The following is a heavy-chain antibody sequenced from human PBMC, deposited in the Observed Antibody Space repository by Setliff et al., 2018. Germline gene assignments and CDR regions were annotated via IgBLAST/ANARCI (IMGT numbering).Heavy chain of an antibody. D-gene: IGHD3-22*01. CDR2: IKQDGGEK. CDR1: GFTFSSYW. J-gene: IGHJ4*02. Sequence: GGSLRLSCAASGFTFSSYWMSWVRQAPGKGLEWVANIKQDGGEKYYVGSVKGRFTISRDNAKNSLYLQMNRLRAEDTALYYCAKDRSRDYDDSSGYDHWGQGTLVTVSS. CDR3: AKDRSRDYDDSSGYDH. V-gene: IGHV3-7*03.